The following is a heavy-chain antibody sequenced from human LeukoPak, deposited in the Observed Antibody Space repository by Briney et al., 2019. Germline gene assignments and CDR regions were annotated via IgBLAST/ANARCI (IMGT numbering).Heavy chain of an antibody. J-gene: IGHJ6*04. V-gene: IGHV3-66*01. Sequence: GGCLRLSCAASGFTVSSNYMSWVRQAPGKGLEWASVIYSGGSTYYADSVKGRFTISRDNAKNSLYLQMNSLRAEDTAVYYCANYDFWSDYKVDVWGKGTTVTVSS. D-gene: IGHD3-3*01. CDR1: GFTVSSNY. CDR3: ANYDFWSDYKVDV. CDR2: IYSGGST.